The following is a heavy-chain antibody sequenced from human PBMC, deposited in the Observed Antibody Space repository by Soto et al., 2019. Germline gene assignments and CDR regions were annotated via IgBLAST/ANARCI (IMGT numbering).Heavy chain of an antibody. Sequence: LLVESGEGFVQPGGSLRLSCVASGFTFSHAWMDWVRQAPGKGLEWVGRIKSISDGETTNYAASVAGRFTISRDDSKNTLFLHVNSLKTEDTGVYYCSRRIAVAGTYYFDYWGQGTLVPVSS. CDR2: IKSISDGETT. V-gene: IGHV3-15*07. CDR1: GFTFSHAW. D-gene: IGHD6-19*01. J-gene: IGHJ4*02. CDR3: SRRIAVAGTYYFDY.